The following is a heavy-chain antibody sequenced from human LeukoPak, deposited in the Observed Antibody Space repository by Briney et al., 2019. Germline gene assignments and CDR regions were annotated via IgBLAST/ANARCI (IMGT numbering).Heavy chain of an antibody. V-gene: IGHV4-38-2*01. J-gene: IGHJ6*03. CDR3: ARVDSSSWYDYYYMDV. CDR1: GGSFSGYY. Sequence: SETLSLTCAVYGGSFSGYYWGWIRQPPGKGLEWIGSIYHSGNTYYNPSLKSRVTISVDTSKNQFSLKLSSVTAADTAVYYCARVDSSSWYDYYYMDVWGKGTTVTVSS. CDR2: IYHSGNT. D-gene: IGHD6-13*01.